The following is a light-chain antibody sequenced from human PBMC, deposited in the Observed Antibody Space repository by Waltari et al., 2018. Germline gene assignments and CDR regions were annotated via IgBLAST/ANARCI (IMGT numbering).Light chain of an antibody. Sequence: SYVLTQSPSVSVAPGQTARITCGGENIGRKSVHWYQQKPGQAPVLGVYEDSDRPPGNPERFSGSKSGNTATLTISRGEAGDEADYFCQMWDSSSGHPYGFGSGTKVTVL. CDR3: QMWDSSSGHPYG. V-gene: IGLV3-21*02. CDR1: NIGRKS. CDR2: EDS. J-gene: IGLJ1*01.